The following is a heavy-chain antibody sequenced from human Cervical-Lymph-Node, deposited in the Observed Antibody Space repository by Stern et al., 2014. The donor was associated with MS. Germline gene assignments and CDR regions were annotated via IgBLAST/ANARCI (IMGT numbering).Heavy chain of an antibody. CDR1: GGSINTNNYY. CDR2: IYSSGST. V-gene: IGHV4-39*01. D-gene: IGHD4-17*01. Sequence: LQLQESGPGLVKPSETLSLTCTVSGGSINTNNYYWGWIRQPPGKGLEWIGNIYSSGSTFYSPSLKSRVTMSLDTSNNQFSLKLSSVTAADTAVYYCARTGDDFGDYSLSYWGQGTLVTVSS. CDR3: ARTGDDFGDYSLSY. J-gene: IGHJ4*02.